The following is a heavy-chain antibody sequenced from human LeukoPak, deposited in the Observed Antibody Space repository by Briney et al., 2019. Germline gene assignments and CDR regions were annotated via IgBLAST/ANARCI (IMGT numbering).Heavy chain of an antibody. Sequence: SETLSLTCAVSRGSISSHYWSWIRQPPGKELEWIGHIYYRGITTYNYSLKSRVTLSVDTSKSQFSLEMTSATAADTAVYYCARDGRRASGLDAWGPGILVTVSS. V-gene: IGHV4-59*11. CDR1: RGSISSHY. J-gene: IGHJ4*02. CDR2: IYYRGIT. D-gene: IGHD3/OR15-3a*01. CDR3: ARDGRRASGLDA.